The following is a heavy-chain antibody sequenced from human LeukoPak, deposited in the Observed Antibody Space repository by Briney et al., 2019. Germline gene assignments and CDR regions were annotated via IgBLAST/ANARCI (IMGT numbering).Heavy chain of an antibody. Sequence: GESLKISCKGSGYSFTSYWISWVRQMPGKGLEWMGRIDPSDSYTNYSPSFQGHVTISADKSISTAYLQRSSLEASDTAMYYCASPLFGEFGAFDIWGQGTMVTVSS. CDR3: ASPLFGEFGAFDI. V-gene: IGHV5-10-1*01. D-gene: IGHD3-10*01. J-gene: IGHJ3*02. CDR1: GYSFTSYW. CDR2: IDPSDSYT.